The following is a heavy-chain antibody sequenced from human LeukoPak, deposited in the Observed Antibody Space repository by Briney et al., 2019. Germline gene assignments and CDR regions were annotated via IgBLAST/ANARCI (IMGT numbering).Heavy chain of an antibody. V-gene: IGHV4-30-4*01. Sequence: SQTLSLTCTVSGGSISSGDYYRSWIRQPPGKGLEWIGYIYYSGSTYYNPSLKSRVTISVDTSKNQFSLKLSSVTAADTAVYYCARVSGGVVAAITRYYFDYWGQGTLVTVSS. CDR1: GGSISSGDYY. CDR2: IYYSGST. CDR3: ARVSGGVVAAITRYYFDY. J-gene: IGHJ4*02. D-gene: IGHD2-15*01.